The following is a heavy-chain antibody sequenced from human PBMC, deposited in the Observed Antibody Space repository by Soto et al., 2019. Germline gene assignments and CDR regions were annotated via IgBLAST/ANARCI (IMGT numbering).Heavy chain of an antibody. Sequence: QVQLVESGGGVVQPGRSLRLSCAAAGFTFSSYAMHWFRHAPGKGLEWVAVISYDGSNKYYADSVKGRFTISRDNSKNTLYLQMNSLRAEDTAVYYWARKEHDAFDIWGQGTMVTVSS. CDR2: ISYDGSNK. CDR1: GFTFSSYA. CDR3: ARKEHDAFDI. J-gene: IGHJ3*02. V-gene: IGHV3-30-3*01.